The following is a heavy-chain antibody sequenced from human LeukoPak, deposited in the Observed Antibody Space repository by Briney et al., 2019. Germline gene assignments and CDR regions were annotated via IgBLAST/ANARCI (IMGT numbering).Heavy chain of an antibody. V-gene: IGHV5-51*01. D-gene: IGHD5-24*01. J-gene: IGHJ3*02. CDR2: IYPGDSDS. CDR1: GYSFTSYW. CDR3: TRSPRDGYHDAFDI. Sequence: GESLKISCKGSGYSFTSYWIGWVRQMPGKGLEWMGIIYPGDSDSRSSPSFQGQVTISADKSITTAYLQWSSLKASDTAMYYCTRSPRDGYHDAFDIWGQGTMVTVFS.